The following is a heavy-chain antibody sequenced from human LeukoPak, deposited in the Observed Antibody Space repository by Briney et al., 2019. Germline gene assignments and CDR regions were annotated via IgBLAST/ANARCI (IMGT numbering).Heavy chain of an antibody. CDR2: INPNSGGT. CDR1: GYTFTGYY. J-gene: IGHJ6*03. CDR3: ARGFGELYYYYYYMDV. Sequence: ASVEVSCKASGYTFTGYYMHWVRQAPGQGLEWMGWINPNSGGTNYAQKFQGRVTMTRDTSISTAYMELSRLRSDDTAVYYCARGFGELYYYYYYMDVWGKGTTVTVSS. D-gene: IGHD3-10*01. V-gene: IGHV1-2*02.